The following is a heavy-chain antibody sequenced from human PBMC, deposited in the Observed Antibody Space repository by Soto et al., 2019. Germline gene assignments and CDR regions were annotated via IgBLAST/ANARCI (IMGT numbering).Heavy chain of an antibody. CDR3: ARSSSWPVYYFDS. D-gene: IGHD6-13*01. Sequence: GESLKISCKGSGYSFTNYWIGWVRQMPGKGLEWMGIIYPGDSDTRYSPSFQGQVTISADKSITTAYLQWSSLKASDTAMYYWARSSSWPVYYFDSWAREPWSPSPQ. V-gene: IGHV5-51*01. CDR1: GYSFTNYW. J-gene: IGHJ4*02. CDR2: IYPGDSDT.